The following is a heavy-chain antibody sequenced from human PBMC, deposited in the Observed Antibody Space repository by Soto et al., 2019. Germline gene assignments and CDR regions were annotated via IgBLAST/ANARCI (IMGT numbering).Heavy chain of an antibody. J-gene: IGHJ5*02. CDR1: GDSISSSTYY. V-gene: IGHV4-39*01. CDR2: MFYSGNT. CDR3: ATSSSWGWFDP. D-gene: IGHD6-13*01. Sequence: SETLSLTCTVSGDSISSSTYYWGWIRQPPGKGLEWIGSMFYSGNTYYNPSLKSRVTLSIDTSKNQFSLKLSSVTAADTAVYHCATSSSWGWFDPWGQGTLVTVSS.